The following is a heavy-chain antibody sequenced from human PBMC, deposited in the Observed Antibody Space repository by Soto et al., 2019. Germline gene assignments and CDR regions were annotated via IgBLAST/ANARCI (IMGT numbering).Heavy chain of an antibody. CDR2: IKGTAYGGTA. J-gene: IGHJ4*02. CDR3: ATDDTSGYFFNH. D-gene: IGHD3-22*01. CDR1: PFTSHCSR. V-gene: IGHV3-15*01. Sequence: GRSLRLSCAPYPFTSHCSRMSSGRQAPGKGLEWLGRIKGTAYGGTADYASPVKGRFTISRDDSKNTLYLQMNCLRTEDTARYYCATDDTSGYFFNHWGKGTQVAVSS.